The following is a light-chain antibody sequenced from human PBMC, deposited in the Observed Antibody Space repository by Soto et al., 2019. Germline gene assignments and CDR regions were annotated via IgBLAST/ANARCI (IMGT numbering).Light chain of an antibody. J-gene: IGKJ1*01. V-gene: IGKV3-20*01. Sequence: EIVLPQSPGPLSLSPGERTTLSCMASQSVTSSYLAWYQLKPGQAPRLLIYGASSRATGIPDRFSGSGSGTDFTLTISRLETEDFAVYYCLRSGLLGTFGQGTKVDIK. CDR2: GAS. CDR1: QSVTSSY. CDR3: LRSGLLGT.